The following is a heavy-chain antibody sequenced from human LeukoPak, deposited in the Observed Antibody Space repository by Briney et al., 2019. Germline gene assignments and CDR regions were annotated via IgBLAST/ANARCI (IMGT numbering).Heavy chain of an antibody. CDR2: INSDGSST. V-gene: IGHV3-74*01. CDR1: GFXXSXXX. J-gene: IGHJ4*02. CDR3: ARYSSGWFDY. Sequence: PGGSLRLSCAASGFXXSXXXXXXVXXAPXKXXLWVSRINSDGSSTSYADSVKGRFTLSRDNAKNTLYLQMNSLRAEDTAVYYCARYSSGWFDYWGQGTLVTVSS. D-gene: IGHD6-19*01.